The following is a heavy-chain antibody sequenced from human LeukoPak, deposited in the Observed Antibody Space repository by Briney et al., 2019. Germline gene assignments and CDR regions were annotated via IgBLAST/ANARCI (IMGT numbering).Heavy chain of an antibody. CDR1: GFTFDDYA. V-gene: IGHV3-9*01. CDR2: ISWNSGSI. Sequence: GGSLRLSCAASGFTFDDYAMHWVRQAPGKGLEWVSGISWNSGSIGYADSLKGRFTISRDNAKNSLYLQMNSLRAEDTAVYYCAKEKGILTGYYPSYYFDYWGQGTLVTVSS. D-gene: IGHD3-9*01. CDR3: AKEKGILTGYYPSYYFDY. J-gene: IGHJ4*02.